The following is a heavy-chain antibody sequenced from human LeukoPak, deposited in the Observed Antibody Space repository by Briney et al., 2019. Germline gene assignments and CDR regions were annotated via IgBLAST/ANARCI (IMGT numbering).Heavy chain of an antibody. CDR2: FNSDGSST. CDR1: GFTFSSYW. V-gene: IGHV3-74*01. J-gene: IGHJ3*02. Sequence: PGGSLRLSCAASGFTFSSYWLDWVRQAPGKGLVGFSRFNSDGSSTSYADSVKGRFTISTDNAKNTLYLQMNSLRAEDTAVYYCAIVYQLDIWGQGTMVTVSS. D-gene: IGHD2-2*01. CDR3: AIVYQLDI.